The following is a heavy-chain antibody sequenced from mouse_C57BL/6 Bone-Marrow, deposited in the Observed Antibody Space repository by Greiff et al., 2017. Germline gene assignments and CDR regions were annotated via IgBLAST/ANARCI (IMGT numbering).Heavy chain of an antibody. Sequence: EVHLVESGGGLVKPGGSLKLSCAASGFTFSSYAMSWVRQTPEKRLEWVATISDGGSYTYYPDNVKGRFTISRDNAKNNLYLQMSNLKSEDTAMYYCARDDVVSHFDYWGKGTTLTVSS. J-gene: IGHJ2*01. CDR2: ISDGGSYT. D-gene: IGHD1-1*01. CDR1: GFTFSSYA. V-gene: IGHV5-4*01. CDR3: ARDDVVSHFDY.